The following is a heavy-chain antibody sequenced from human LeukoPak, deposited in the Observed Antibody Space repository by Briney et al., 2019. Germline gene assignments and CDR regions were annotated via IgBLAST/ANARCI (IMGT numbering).Heavy chain of an antibody. Sequence: SETLSLTCTVSGGSISSYYWSWIRQPPGKGLEWIGFVHYSGGTHYNPSLKSRVTISVDTSKNQVSLKLTSVTAADTAVYYCARTEESGYNYGYFGYYYYMDVWGKGTTVTVSS. V-gene: IGHV4-59*01. CDR3: ARTEESGYNYGYFGYYYYMDV. CDR1: GGSISSYY. D-gene: IGHD5-18*01. CDR2: VHYSGGT. J-gene: IGHJ6*03.